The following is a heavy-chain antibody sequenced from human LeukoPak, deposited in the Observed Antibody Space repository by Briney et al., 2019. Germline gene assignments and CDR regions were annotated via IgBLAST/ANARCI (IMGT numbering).Heavy chain of an antibody. CDR3: AVGMVRPEYYFDY. CDR2: IIPIFGTA. CDR1: GGTFSSYA. D-gene: IGHD3-10*01. Sequence: EASVKVSCKASGGTFSSYAISWVRQAPGQGLEWMGGIIPIFGTANYAQKFQGRVTITADESTSTAYMELSSLRSEDTAVYYCAVGMVRPEYYFDYWGQGTLVTVSS. J-gene: IGHJ4*02. V-gene: IGHV1-69*13.